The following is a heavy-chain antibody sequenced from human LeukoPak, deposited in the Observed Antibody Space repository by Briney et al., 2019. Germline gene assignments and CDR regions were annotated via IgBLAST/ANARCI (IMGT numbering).Heavy chain of an antibody. J-gene: IGHJ6*03. CDR1: GGTFSSYA. CDR3: AVSTSLYMDV. Sequence: ASVKVSCKASGGTFSSYAISWVRQAPGQGLEWMGGIIPIFGTANYAQKFQGRVTITTDESTSTAYMELGSLRSEDTAVYYCAVSTSLYMDVWGKGTTVTVSS. D-gene: IGHD2-2*01. V-gene: IGHV1-69*05. CDR2: IIPIFGTA.